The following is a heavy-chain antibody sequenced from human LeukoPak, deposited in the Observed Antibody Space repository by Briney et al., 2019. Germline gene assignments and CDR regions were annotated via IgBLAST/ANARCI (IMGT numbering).Heavy chain of an antibody. CDR3: ARVGYDILTGTEDYLAY. Sequence: ASVKVSCKASGYTFTSYDINWVRQATGQGLEWMGWMNPNSGNTGYAQKFQGRVTMTRNTSISTAYMELSSLRSEDTAVYYCARVGYDILTGTEDYLAYWGQGTLVTVSS. CDR2: MNPNSGNT. CDR1: GYTFTSYD. D-gene: IGHD3-9*01. J-gene: IGHJ4*02. V-gene: IGHV1-8*01.